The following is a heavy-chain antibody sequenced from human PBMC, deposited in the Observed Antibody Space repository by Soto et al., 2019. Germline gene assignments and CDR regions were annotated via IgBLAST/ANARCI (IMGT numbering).Heavy chain of an antibody. V-gene: IGHV4-39*01. CDR1: GGSISSSSYY. CDR3: ARQTNYDFWSGYTQGGFDP. D-gene: IGHD3-3*01. CDR2: IYYSGST. Sequence: SETLSLTCTVSGGSISSSSYYWGWIRQPPGKGPKWIGSIYYSGSTYYNPSLKSRVTISVDTSKNQFSLKLSSVTAADTAVYYCARQTNYDFWSGYTQGGFDPWGQGNLVTVSS. J-gene: IGHJ5*02.